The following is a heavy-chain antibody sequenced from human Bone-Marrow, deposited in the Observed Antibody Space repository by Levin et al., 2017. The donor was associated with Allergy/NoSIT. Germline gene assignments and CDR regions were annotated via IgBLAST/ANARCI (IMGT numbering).Heavy chain of an antibody. V-gene: IGHV1-69*06. J-gene: IGHJ6*02. CDR1: GGTFSSYA. CDR3: ARDGYSSFLGLSSYGMDV. CDR2: IIPIFGTA. D-gene: IGHD6-19*01. Sequence: SVKVSCKASGGTFSSYAISWVRQAPGQGLEWMGGIIPIFGTANYAQKFQGRVTITADKSTSTAYMELSSLRSEDTAVYYCARDGYSSFLGLSSYGMDVWGQGTTVTVSS.